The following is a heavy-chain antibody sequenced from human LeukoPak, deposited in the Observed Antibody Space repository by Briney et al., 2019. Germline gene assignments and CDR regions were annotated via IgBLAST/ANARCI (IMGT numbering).Heavy chain of an antibody. D-gene: IGHD1-26*01. V-gene: IGHV3-23*01. CDR1: GFTFSSYG. CDR2: ISESGGST. J-gene: IGHJ4*02. Sequence: PGGSLRLSCAASGFTFSSYGMSWVRQAPGKGLEWVSAISESGGSTFYADSVKGRFTISRDNSKNTLYLQMNSLRAEDTAVYYCAKGITGTGSYSVADYWGQGILVTVSS. CDR3: AKGITGTGSYSVADY.